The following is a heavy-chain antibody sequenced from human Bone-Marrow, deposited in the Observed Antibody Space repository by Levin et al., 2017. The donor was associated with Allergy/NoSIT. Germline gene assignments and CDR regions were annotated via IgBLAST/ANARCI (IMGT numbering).Heavy chain of an antibody. CDR2: ISSRGDRV. V-gene: IGHV3-11*01. Sequence: KSGGSLRLSCAASGFIFSDYYMAWIRQVQGKGPEFISYISSRGDRVFYADSMKGRFTISRDNAKKSLFLQMNGLRAEDAAVYFCARKATGGSSSYESPFDYWGQGTLLTVSS. CDR3: ARKATGGSSSYESPFDY. CDR1: GFIFSDYY. D-gene: IGHD5-12*01. J-gene: IGHJ4*02.